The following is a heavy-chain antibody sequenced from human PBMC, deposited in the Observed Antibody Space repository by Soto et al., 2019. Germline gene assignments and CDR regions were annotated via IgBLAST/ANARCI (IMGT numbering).Heavy chain of an antibody. Sequence: GGSLRLSCAASGFTFSSYSMNWVRQAPGKGLEWVSYISSSSSTIYYADSVKGRFTISRDNAKNSLYLQMNSLRAEDTAVYYCARDPYGDYEVWFDPWGQGTLVTVSS. D-gene: IGHD4-17*01. CDR3: ARDPYGDYEVWFDP. CDR2: ISSSSSTI. V-gene: IGHV3-48*01. CDR1: GFTFSSYS. J-gene: IGHJ5*02.